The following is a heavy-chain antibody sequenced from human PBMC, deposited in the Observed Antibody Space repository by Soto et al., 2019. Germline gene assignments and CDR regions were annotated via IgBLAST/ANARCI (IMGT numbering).Heavy chain of an antibody. D-gene: IGHD2-2*01. CDR3: AKHRPLGYCSSTSCPLYYFDY. CDR1: GFTFSSYA. Sequence: GGSLRLSCAASGFTFSSYAMSWVRQAPGKGLEGVSAISGSGGSTYYADSVKGRFTISRDNSKNTLYLQMNSLRAEDTAVYYCAKHRPLGYCSSTSCPLYYFDYWGQGTLVTVSS. CDR2: ISGSGGST. J-gene: IGHJ4*02. V-gene: IGHV3-23*01.